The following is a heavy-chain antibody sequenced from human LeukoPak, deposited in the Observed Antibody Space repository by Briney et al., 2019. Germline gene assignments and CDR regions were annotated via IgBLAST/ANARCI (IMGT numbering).Heavy chain of an antibody. Sequence: GGSLRLSCAASGFTVSSNYMSWVRQAPGKGLEWVSVIYSGGSTYYADSVKGRFTISRDNAKNSLYLQMNSLRAEDTAVYYCARDFSGYDLGTEVDYWGQGTLVTVSS. D-gene: IGHD5-12*01. V-gene: IGHV3-53*01. J-gene: IGHJ4*02. CDR3: ARDFSGYDLGTEVDY. CDR2: IYSGGST. CDR1: GFTVSSNY.